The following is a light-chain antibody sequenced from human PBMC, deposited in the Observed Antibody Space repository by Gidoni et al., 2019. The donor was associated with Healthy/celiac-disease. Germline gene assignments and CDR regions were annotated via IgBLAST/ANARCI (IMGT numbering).Light chain of an antibody. Sequence: ELVLTQSPPTLSLSPGERATLSCRASQSVSSYLAWYQQKPGQAPRLLIYDASNRATGIPARFSGSGSGTDFTLTISSLEPEDFAVYYCQQRSNWPPEASFGGGTKVEIK. CDR3: QQRSNWPPEAS. CDR1: QSVSSY. CDR2: DAS. J-gene: IGKJ4*01. V-gene: IGKV3-11*01.